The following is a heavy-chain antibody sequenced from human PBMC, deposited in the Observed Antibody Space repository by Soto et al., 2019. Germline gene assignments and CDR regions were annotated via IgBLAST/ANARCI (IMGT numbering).Heavy chain of an antibody. CDR2: IKSKIDGGTT. J-gene: IGHJ4*01. D-gene: IGHD3-9*01. V-gene: IGHV3-15*07. CDR3: TTDSLFTGQLVRMDN. CDR1: GFTFSDAW. Sequence: GGSLRLSCATSGFTFSDAWINWVRQAPGKGLEWVGRIKSKIDGGTTDFAAPVKGRFAISRDDSRDMVYMEMYSLKTDDTAVYYCTTDSLFTGQLVRMDNWGHGTLVTVSS.